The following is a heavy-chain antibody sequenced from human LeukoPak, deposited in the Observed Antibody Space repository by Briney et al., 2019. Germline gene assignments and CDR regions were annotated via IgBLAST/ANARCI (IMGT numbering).Heavy chain of an antibody. D-gene: IGHD2-2*01. Sequence: PSETLSLTCTVSGGSISSGGYYWSWIRQPPGKGLEWIGYIYHSGSTYYNPSLKSRVTISVDRSKNQFSLKLSSVTAADTAVYYCARDSGQLSLFDPWGQGTLVTVSS. CDR2: IYHSGST. V-gene: IGHV4-30-2*01. J-gene: IGHJ5*02. CDR1: GGSISSGGYY. CDR3: ARDSGQLSLFDP.